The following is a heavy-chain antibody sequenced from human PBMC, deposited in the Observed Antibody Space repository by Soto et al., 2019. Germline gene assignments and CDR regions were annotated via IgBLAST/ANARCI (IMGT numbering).Heavy chain of an antibody. CDR2: ISWNSGSI. Sequence: GGSLRLSCAASGFTFDDYAMHWVRQAPGKGLEWVSGISWNSGSIGYADSVKGRFTISRDNAKNSLYLQMNSLRAEDTALYYCAKDRLDLGELSLCYFDYWGQGTLVTVSS. V-gene: IGHV3-9*01. CDR1: GFTFDDYA. D-gene: IGHD3-16*02. J-gene: IGHJ4*02. CDR3: AKDRLDLGELSLCYFDY.